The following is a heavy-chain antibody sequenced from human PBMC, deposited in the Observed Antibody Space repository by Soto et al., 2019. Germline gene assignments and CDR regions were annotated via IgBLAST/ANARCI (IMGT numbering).Heavy chain of an antibody. J-gene: IGHJ6*02. CDR1: GGSISGGGYY. D-gene: IGHD3-10*01. V-gene: IGHV4-31*03. Sequence: SETLSVTCTVSGGSISGGGYYWSWIRHHPGKGLEWIGYIYYSGSTYYNPSLKSRVTISVDTSKNQFSLKLSSVTAADTAVYYCARDGATMVRGGNGMDVWGQGTTVTVSS. CDR3: ARDGATMVRGGNGMDV. CDR2: IYYSGST.